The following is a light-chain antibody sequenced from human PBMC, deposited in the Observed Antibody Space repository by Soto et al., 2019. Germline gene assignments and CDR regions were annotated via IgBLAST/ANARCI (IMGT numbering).Light chain of an antibody. V-gene: IGKV3-20*01. CDR1: QSVSSD. CDR2: GAS. CDR3: QQYGPSPIT. Sequence: EVVLTQSPGTLSLSPGERATLSCRASQSVSSDLAWYQQKPGQAPGLLISGASSRATGSPDSFSGSGSGTDFTLTINRLEPEDFALYYCQQYGPSPITFGQGTRLDIK. J-gene: IGKJ5*01.